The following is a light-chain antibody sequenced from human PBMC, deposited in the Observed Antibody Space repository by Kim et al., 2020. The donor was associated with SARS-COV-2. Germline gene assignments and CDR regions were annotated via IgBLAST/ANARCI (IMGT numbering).Light chain of an antibody. CDR2: SAS. CDR1: QGITDS. CDR3: QQFNTYPLT. V-gene: IGKV1-9*01. Sequence: DIQLTQSPSFLSASIGDRVTITCRASQGITDSLAWYQQKPGKAPRRLIYSASTLQGGVSSRFSGSGSGTEFTLTIGSLQPEDFAIYYCQQFNTYPLTFGQGTRLEIK. J-gene: IGKJ5*01.